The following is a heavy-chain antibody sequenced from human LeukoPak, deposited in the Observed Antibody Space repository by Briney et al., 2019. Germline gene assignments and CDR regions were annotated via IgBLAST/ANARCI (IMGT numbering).Heavy chain of an antibody. CDR3: ARNFPYYDILTGYTNWFDP. V-gene: IGHV1-2*02. CDR2: INPNSGGT. CDR1: GYTFTGYY. J-gene: IGHJ5*02. Sequence: RASVKVSCKASGYTFTGYYMHWARQAPGQGLEWMGWINPNSGGTNYAQKFQGRVTMTRDMSISTAYMELSRLRSDDTAVYYCARNFPYYDILTGYTNWFDPWGQGTLVTVSS. D-gene: IGHD3-9*01.